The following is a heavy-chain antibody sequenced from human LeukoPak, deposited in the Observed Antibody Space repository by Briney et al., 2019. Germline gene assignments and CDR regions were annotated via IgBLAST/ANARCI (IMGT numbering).Heavy chain of an antibody. CDR1: GFTFSSHA. CDR3: ATDHMVRGVMYYFDY. Sequence: PGGSLRLSCAASGFTFSSHAMSWVRQAPGKGLEWVSHISGSGGSTYYADSVKGRFTISRDNSKNTLYLQMNSLRAEDTAVYYCATDHMVRGVMYYFDYWGQGTLVTVSS. D-gene: IGHD3-10*01. CDR2: ISGSGGST. V-gene: IGHV3-23*01. J-gene: IGHJ4*02.